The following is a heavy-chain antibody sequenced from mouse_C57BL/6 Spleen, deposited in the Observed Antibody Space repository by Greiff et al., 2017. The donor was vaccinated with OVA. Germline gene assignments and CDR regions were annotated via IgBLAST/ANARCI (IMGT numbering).Heavy chain of an antibody. Sequence: EVKLVESEGGLVQPGSSMTLSCTASGFTFSDYYMAWVRQVPEKGLEWVANINYDGSSTYYLDSLKSRFIISRDNAKNILYLQMSSLKSEDTATYYCAREKGYYYGSRGYAMDYWGQGTSVTVSS. CDR2: INYDGSST. D-gene: IGHD1-1*01. CDR3: AREKGYYYGSRGYAMDY. CDR1: GFTFSDYY. J-gene: IGHJ4*01. V-gene: IGHV5-16*01.